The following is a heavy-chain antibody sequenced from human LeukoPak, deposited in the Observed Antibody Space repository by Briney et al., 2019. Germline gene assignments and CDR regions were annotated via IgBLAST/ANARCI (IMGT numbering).Heavy chain of an antibody. Sequence: SETLSLTCAVYGGSFSGYYWSWIRQPPGKGLEWIGEINHSGSTNYNPSLKSRVTISVDTSKNQFSLKLSSVTAADTAVYYCARGPWYDFWSGCYGHWGQGTLVTVSS. CDR1: GGSFSGYY. V-gene: IGHV4-34*01. D-gene: IGHD3-3*01. CDR2: INHSGST. J-gene: IGHJ4*02. CDR3: ARGPWYDFWSGCYGH.